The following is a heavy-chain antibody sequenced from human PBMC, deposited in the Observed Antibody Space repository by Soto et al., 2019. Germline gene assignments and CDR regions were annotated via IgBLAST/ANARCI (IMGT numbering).Heavy chain of an antibody. CDR1: GGSVSSGSYY. V-gene: IGHV4-61*01. D-gene: IGHD3-10*01. Sequence: PSETLSLTCTVSGGSVSSGSYYWSWIRQPPGKGLEWIGYIYYSGSTNYNPSLKSRVTISVDTSKNQFSLKLSSVTAADTAVYYCARTLYYYGSGSAADYWGQGTLVTVSS. CDR2: IYYSGST. CDR3: ARTLYYYGSGSAADY. J-gene: IGHJ4*02.